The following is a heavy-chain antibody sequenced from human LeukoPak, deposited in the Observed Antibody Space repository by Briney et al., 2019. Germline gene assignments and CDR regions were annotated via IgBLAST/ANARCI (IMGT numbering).Heavy chain of an antibody. V-gene: IGHV3-30*03. D-gene: IGHD6-19*01. J-gene: IGHJ4*02. Sequence: GGSLRLSCAASGFTFSSYGMHWVRQAPGKGLEWVAVISYDGSNKYYADSVKGRFTISRDNSKNTLYLQMNSLRAEDTAVYYCARQDDRQWLAYYFDYWGQGTLVTVSS. CDR2: ISYDGSNK. CDR3: ARQDDRQWLAYYFDY. CDR1: GFTFSSYG.